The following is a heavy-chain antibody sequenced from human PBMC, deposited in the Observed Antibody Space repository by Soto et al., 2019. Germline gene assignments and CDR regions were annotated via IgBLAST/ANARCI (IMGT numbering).Heavy chain of an antibody. V-gene: IGHV3-30*09. CDR1: GFTFSNFA. Sequence: QVQLVESGVGVVHPGRSLRLSCEASGFTFSNFAMHWVRQAPGKGLEWVAFISYHGSDKYYADSVKGRFAISRDNSKNILYPEMTSLRTEDTAVYYCARGPFDYDSSGIDYWGQGTMVTVSS. CDR3: ARGPFDYDSSGIDY. CDR2: ISYHGSDK. D-gene: IGHD3-22*01. J-gene: IGHJ4*02.